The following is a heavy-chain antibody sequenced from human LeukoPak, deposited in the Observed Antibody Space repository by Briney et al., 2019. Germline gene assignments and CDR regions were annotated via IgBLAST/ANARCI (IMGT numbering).Heavy chain of an antibody. CDR2: IYTSGST. CDR3: ARGTLAVATNYFDY. Sequence: PSETLSLTCTVSGGSISSGSYYWSWIRQPAGKGLEWIGRIYTSGSTNYNPSLKSRVTISVDTSKNQFSLKLSSVTAADTAVYYCARGTLAVATNYFDYWGQRTLVTVSS. CDR1: GGSISSGSYY. J-gene: IGHJ4*02. V-gene: IGHV4-61*02. D-gene: IGHD6-19*01.